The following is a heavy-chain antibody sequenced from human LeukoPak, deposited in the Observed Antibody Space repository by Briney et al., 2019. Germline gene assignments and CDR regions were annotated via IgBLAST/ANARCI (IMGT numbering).Heavy chain of an antibody. D-gene: IGHD2-21*01. CDR1: AITFSDYH. J-gene: IGHJ4*02. V-gene: IGHV3-69-1*01. Sequence: NPGGSLRLSCAASAITFSDYHMNWVRQAPGKGLEWVVYIVSGYNIYYADSVKGRFTISRDNAKNSLYLQMNSLGAEDSAVYYCVRDRDWAFAYWGQGTLVTVSS. CDR3: VRDRDWAFAY. CDR2: IVSGYNI.